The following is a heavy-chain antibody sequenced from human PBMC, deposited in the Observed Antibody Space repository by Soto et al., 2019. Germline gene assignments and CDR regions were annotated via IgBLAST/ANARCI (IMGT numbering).Heavy chain of an antibody. J-gene: IGHJ5*02. CDR1: GFTFSSYA. D-gene: IGHD1-7*01. CDR2: ISYDGSNK. Sequence: GGSLRLSCAASGFTFSSYAMHWVRQAPGKGLEWVAVISYDGSNKYCADSVKGRFTVSRDNSKNTLYLQMNSLRAEDTAVYYCARDLGWNFRVYNWFDPWGQGTLVTVSS. CDR3: ARDLGWNFRVYNWFDP. V-gene: IGHV3-30-3*01.